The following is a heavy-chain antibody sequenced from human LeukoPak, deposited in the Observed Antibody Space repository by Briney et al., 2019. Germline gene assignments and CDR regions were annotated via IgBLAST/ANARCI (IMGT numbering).Heavy chain of an antibody. D-gene: IGHD3-22*01. CDR3: ARHMYYYDSSGYQHFDY. V-gene: IGHV4-39*01. Sequence: SETQSLTCTVSGGSISSSSYYWGWIRQPPGKGLEWIGSIYYSGSTYYNPSLKSRVTISVDTSKNQFSLKLSSVTAADTAVYYCARHMYYYDSSGYQHFDYWGQGTLVTVSS. CDR2: IYYSGST. J-gene: IGHJ4*02. CDR1: GGSISSSSYY.